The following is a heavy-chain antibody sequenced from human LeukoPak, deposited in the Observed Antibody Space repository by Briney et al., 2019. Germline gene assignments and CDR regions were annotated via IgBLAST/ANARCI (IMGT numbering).Heavy chain of an antibody. CDR1: GFTFSSYA. J-gene: IGHJ4*02. V-gene: IGHV3-30*04. D-gene: IGHD2-15*01. CDR3: ARDMNRRWDY. Sequence: PGRSLRLPCAASGFTFSSYAMHWVRQAPGKGLEWVAVISYDGSNKYYADSVKGRFTISRDNSKNTLYLQMNSLRAEDTAVYYCARDMNRRWDYWGQGTLVTVSS. CDR2: ISYDGSNK.